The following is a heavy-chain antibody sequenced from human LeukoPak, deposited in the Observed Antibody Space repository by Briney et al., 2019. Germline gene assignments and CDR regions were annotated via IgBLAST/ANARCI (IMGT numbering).Heavy chain of an antibody. J-gene: IGHJ5*02. Sequence: GGSLRLSCAAPGFTFSSYAMSWVRQAPGKGLEWVSAISGSGGSTYYADSVKGRFTISRDNSKNTLYLQMNSLRAEDTAVYYCAKDRRGHDYGGHWFDPWGQGTLVTVSS. CDR1: GFTFSSYA. V-gene: IGHV3-23*01. CDR2: ISGSGGST. D-gene: IGHD4-23*01. CDR3: AKDRRGHDYGGHWFDP.